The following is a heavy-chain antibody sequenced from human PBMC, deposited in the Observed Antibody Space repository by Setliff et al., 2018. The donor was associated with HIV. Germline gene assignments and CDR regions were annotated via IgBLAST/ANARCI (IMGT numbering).Heavy chain of an antibody. J-gene: IGHJ5*02. CDR1: GGTFSSFSSKA. Sequence: SVKVSCKASGGTFSSFSSKAISWVRQAPGQGLEWMGGIIPIVGTADYAQKFQGRVTITADESTTTAYLELTSLRPEDTAFYYCARDLPTVVPSWFEPWGQGTLVTVSS. CDR2: IIPIVGTA. D-gene: IGHD4-17*01. V-gene: IGHV1-69*13. CDR3: ARDLPTVVPSWFEP.